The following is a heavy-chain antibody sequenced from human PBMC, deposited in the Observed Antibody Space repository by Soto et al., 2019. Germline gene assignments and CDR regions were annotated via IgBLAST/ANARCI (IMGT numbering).Heavy chain of an antibody. Sequence: PEGSLRLSCVTSGFTLTNYAIYWVRYAPGKGLEWVAVISYDGNNKYYADSVKGRFTISRDNSKDTVYLQMNCLRAEDTGVYFCARDFSMVVVAPGYWGQGP. J-gene: IGHJ4*02. D-gene: IGHD2-15*01. CDR3: ARDFSMVVVAPGY. V-gene: IGHV3-30-3*01. CDR1: GFTLTNYA. CDR2: ISYDGNNK.